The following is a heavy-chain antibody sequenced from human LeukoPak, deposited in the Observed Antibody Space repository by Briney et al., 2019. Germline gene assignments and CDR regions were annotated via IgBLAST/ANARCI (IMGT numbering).Heavy chain of an antibody. CDR2: ITTSDGNT. J-gene: IGHJ6*02. CDR1: XXXXSXXT. D-gene: IGHD6-25*01. CDR3: ARDGQRLAPYAMDV. Sequence: GXLRLSCAXXXXXXSXXTMXXXRXXPXXXXXXXXTITTSDGNTYYADSVKGRFSVSRDNSKNTLYLQMNSLRVEDTAVYYCARDGQRLAPYAMDVWGQGTTITVSS. V-gene: IGHV3-23*01.